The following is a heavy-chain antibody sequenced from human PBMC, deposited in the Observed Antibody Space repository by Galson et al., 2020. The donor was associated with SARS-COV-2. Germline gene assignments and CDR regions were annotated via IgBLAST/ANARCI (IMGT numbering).Heavy chain of an antibody. CDR2: INHSGST. CDR3: ARGFRKLVGARYDRGNYFDY. J-gene: IGHJ4*02. V-gene: IGHV4-34*01. D-gene: IGHD1-26*01. Sequence: SETLSLTCAVYGGSFSGYYWSWIRQPPGKGLEWIGEINHSGSTNYNPSLKSRVTISVDTSKNQFSLKLSSVTAADPAVYYCARGFRKLVGARYDRGNYFDYWGQGTLVTVSS. CDR1: GGSFSGYY.